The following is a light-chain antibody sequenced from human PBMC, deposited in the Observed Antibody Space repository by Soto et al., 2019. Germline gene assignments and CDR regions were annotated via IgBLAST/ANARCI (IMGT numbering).Light chain of an antibody. Sequence: DIQLTQSPSVLSASVGDTVTITCRASQALSNYLAWYQQKPGKAPDLLIYSASTLQSGVPSRFSGSGSGTEFTLTIASLQPDDFATYYCQQYETFSGTFGPGTKVDIK. CDR3: QQYETFSGT. V-gene: IGKV1-9*01. CDR1: QALSNY. J-gene: IGKJ1*01. CDR2: SAS.